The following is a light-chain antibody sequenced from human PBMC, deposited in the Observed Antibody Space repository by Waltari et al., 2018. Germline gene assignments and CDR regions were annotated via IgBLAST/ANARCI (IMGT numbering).Light chain of an antibody. CDR1: QSVSSSY. CDR2: GAS. V-gene: IGKV3-20*01. J-gene: IGKJ2*01. Sequence: EIVLTQSPCTLSLSPGERAPLSCRASQSVSSSYLAWYQQKPGQAPRLLIYGASNKATGIPDRFSGSGSGTDFTLTISRLEPEDFAVYYCQHYDTSSYTFGQGTNLEI. CDR3: QHYDTSSYT.